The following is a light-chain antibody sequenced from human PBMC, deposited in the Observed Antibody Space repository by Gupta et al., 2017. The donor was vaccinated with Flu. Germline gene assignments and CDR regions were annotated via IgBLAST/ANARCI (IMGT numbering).Light chain of an antibody. V-gene: IGLV4-69*01. CDR3: QTWGTGIQV. CDR1: SGHSSYA. J-gene: IGLJ2*01. Sequence: QLVLPHSPSASASLGASVKLTCTLSSGHSSYANTWHKQQPKKCPRDLMKLNSDGSHSKGDGIHDRFSGSSPGAERYLTVSSLQTEDEADYNCQTWGTGIQVFGGGTKLTVL. CDR2: LNSDGSH.